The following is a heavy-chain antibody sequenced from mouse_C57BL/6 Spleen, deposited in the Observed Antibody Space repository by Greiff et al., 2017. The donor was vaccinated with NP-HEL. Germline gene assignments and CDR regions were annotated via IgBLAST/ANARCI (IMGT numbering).Heavy chain of an antibody. CDR2: ISRGGDYI. V-gene: IGHV5-9-1*02. CDR1: GFTFSSYA. Sequence: EVMLVESGAGLVKPGGSLKLSCAASGFTFSSYAMSWVRQTPGQRLEWVAYISRGGDYIYYADTVKGRFTSARDNARNTLYLQMSSLKAEDTAMYYCTSVYNNYGGYYAMDYWGQGTSVTVSS. CDR3: TSVYNNYGGYYAMDY. J-gene: IGHJ4*01. D-gene: IGHD2-5*01.